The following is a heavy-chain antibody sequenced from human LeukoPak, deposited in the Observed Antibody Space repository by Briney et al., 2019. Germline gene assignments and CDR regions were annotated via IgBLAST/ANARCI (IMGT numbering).Heavy chain of an antibody. CDR2: IKKEGSEK. CDR1: GFTFSSYW. V-gene: IGHV3-7*01. J-gene: IGHJ4*02. Sequence: PGGSLRLSCAASGFTFSSYWMSWVRQAPGKGGEWVAHIKKEGSEKYYVDSVKGRFTISRDNAKKSLYLQMSSLRAEDTAVYYCARHLSGVTGYTYGRGIDYWGQGTLVTVSS. CDR3: ARHLSGVTGYTYGRGIDY. D-gene: IGHD5-18*01.